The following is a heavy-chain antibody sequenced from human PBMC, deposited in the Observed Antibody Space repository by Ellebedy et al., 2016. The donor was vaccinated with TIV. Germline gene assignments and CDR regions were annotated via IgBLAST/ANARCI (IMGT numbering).Heavy chain of an antibody. V-gene: IGHV3-7*03. CDR1: GFTFSSNW. CDR3: SRYGNLGY. Sequence: GESLKISCAASGFTFSSNWMSWVRQARGKGLELVAKIKKDGSLKYYVDAVKGRFAISRDNAKNSLYLQMNSLRAEDTAVYYCSRYGNLGYWGQGTLVTVSS. J-gene: IGHJ4*02. D-gene: IGHD1-1*01. CDR2: IKKDGSLK.